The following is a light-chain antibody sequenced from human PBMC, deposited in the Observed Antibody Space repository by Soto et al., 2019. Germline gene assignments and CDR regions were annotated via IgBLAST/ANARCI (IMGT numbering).Light chain of an antibody. Sequence: DIQMTQSPSTLSASVGDRVTITCRASQSIGSWLAWYQQKPGKAPKLLIYKASSLESGVPSRFSGSGSGTEFTLTISSLQPDDFATYFCQQYSGYPFTFGPGTKVDIK. CDR2: KAS. CDR1: QSIGSW. J-gene: IGKJ3*01. CDR3: QQYSGYPFT. V-gene: IGKV1-5*03.